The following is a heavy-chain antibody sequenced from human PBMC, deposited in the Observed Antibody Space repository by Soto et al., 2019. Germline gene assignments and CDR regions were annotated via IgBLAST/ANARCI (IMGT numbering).Heavy chain of an antibody. CDR2: INHSGST. CDR3: ARGPVYGYCSSTSCHERGNWFDP. V-gene: IGHV4-34*01. CDR1: GGSFSGYY. D-gene: IGHD2-2*01. J-gene: IGHJ5*02. Sequence: SETLSLTCAVYGGSFSGYYWSWIRQPPGKGLEWIGEINHSGSTNYNPSLKSRVTISVDTSKNQFSLKLSSVTAADTAVYYCARGPVYGYCSSTSCHERGNWFDPWGQGTLVTVSS.